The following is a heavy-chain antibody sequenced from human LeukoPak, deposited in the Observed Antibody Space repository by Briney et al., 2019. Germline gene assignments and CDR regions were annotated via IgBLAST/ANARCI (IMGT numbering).Heavy chain of an antibody. CDR3: ARDPFCSSTAGCYFEDWFDP. Sequence: GGSLRLSCAASGLTFDDYNMSWVRQVPGKGLEWVSGITWNGDETGYADSVKGRFAISRDNTKNSPYLQMSSLRAEDTALHYCARDPFCSSTAGCYFEDWFDPWGPGTLVTVSS. J-gene: IGHJ5*02. D-gene: IGHD2-2*01. CDR1: GLTFDDYN. V-gene: IGHV3-20*04. CDR2: ITWNGDET.